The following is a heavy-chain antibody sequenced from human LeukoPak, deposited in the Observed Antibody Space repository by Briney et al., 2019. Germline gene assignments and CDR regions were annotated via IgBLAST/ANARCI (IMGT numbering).Heavy chain of an antibody. D-gene: IGHD2-2*01. CDR1: GYTFTSYG. CDR3: ARDMGDIVVVPAASGY. Sequence: GASVKVSCKASGYTFTSYGISWVRQAPGQGPEWMGWISAYNGNTNYAQKLQGRVTMTTDTSTSTAYMELRSLRSDDTAVYYCARDMGDIVVVPAASGYWGQGTLVTVSS. CDR2: ISAYNGNT. J-gene: IGHJ4*02. V-gene: IGHV1-18*04.